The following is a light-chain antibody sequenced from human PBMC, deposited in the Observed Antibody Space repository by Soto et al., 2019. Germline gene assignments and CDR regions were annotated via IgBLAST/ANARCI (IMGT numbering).Light chain of an antibody. V-gene: IGKV1-5*01. CDR2: DAS. J-gene: IGKJ1*01. Sequence: DIQMTQSPSTLSASVGDRVTITCRASQSISSWLAWYQQKPGKAPKLLIYDASSLESGVPSRFSGSESGTEFTLTIISLQPDDFATYYCQQYNSYPWTFGQGTKVDIK. CDR3: QQYNSYPWT. CDR1: QSISSW.